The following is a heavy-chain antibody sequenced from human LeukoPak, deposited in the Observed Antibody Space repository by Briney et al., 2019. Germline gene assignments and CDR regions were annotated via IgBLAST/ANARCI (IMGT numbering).Heavy chain of an antibody. CDR1: GYTFTSYA. CDR2: INAGNGNT. CDR3: AREGDTIFAFDY. V-gene: IGHV1-3*01. Sequence: ASVNVSCKASGYTFTSYAMHWVRQAPGQRLEWMGWINAGNGNTKYSQKFQGRVTITRDTSASTAYMELSSLRSEDTAVYYCAREGDTIFAFDYWGQGTLVTVSP. J-gene: IGHJ4*02. D-gene: IGHD3-3*01.